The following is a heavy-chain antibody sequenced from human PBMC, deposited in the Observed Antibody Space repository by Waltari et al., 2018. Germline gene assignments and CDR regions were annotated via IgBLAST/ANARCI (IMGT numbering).Heavy chain of an antibody. Sequence: QVQLVESGGGVVQPGGSLRLSCAASGFTFSSYGMHWVRQAPGKGLEGVAFIRYDGSNKYYADSVKGRFTISRDNSKNTLYLQMNSLRAEDTAVYYCAKDRADYYDSSGYDYWGQGTLVTVSS. D-gene: IGHD3-22*01. CDR3: AKDRADYYDSSGYDY. V-gene: IGHV3-30*02. CDR2: IRYDGSNK. J-gene: IGHJ4*02. CDR1: GFTFSSYG.